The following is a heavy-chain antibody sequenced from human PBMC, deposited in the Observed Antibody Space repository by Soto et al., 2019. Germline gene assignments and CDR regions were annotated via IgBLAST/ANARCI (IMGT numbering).Heavy chain of an antibody. Sequence: PGESLKISCNGSEYRFNSYWIGWARQMPGKGLEWMGIIYPDDSDTRYSPSFQGQVTISADKSISTAYLQWSSLKASDTAMYYCARFGYNYDIYYYYGMDVWGQGTTVTVSS. V-gene: IGHV5-51*01. CDR2: IYPDDSDT. CDR1: EYRFNSYW. J-gene: IGHJ6*02. D-gene: IGHD5-18*01. CDR3: ARFGYNYDIYYYYGMDV.